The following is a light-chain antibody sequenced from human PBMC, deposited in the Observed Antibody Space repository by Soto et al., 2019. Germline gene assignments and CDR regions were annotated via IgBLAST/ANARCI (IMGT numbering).Light chain of an antibody. J-gene: IGKJ3*01. Sequence: EIVLTQSPGTLSLSPGERATLSCRASQSINNRYLAWYQQKPGQAPRLLIYAASSRATGIPDRFSGSGSGTDFTLTISRPEPEDFAVYYRQQFGSSPGFTFGPGTKVDIK. CDR3: QQFGSSPGFT. V-gene: IGKV3-20*01. CDR2: AAS. CDR1: QSINNRY.